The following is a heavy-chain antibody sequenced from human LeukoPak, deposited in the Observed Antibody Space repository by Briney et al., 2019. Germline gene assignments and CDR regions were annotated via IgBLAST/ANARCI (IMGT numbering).Heavy chain of an antibody. D-gene: IGHD5-24*01. CDR2: IWYDGSNK. Sequence: SGRSLRLSCAASGFTFSSYGMHWVRQAPGKGLEWVAVIWYDGSNKYYADSVKGRFTISRDNSKNTLYLQMNSLRAEDTAVYYCARDCYVRRDDDPLYYYGMDVWGQGTTVTVSS. V-gene: IGHV3-33*01. CDR1: GFTFSSYG. CDR3: ARDCYVRRDDDPLYYYGMDV. J-gene: IGHJ6*02.